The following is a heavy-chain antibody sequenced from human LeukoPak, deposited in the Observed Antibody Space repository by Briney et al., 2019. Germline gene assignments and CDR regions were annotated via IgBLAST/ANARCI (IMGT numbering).Heavy chain of an antibody. D-gene: IGHD3-3*01. V-gene: IGHV1-2*06. J-gene: IGHJ6*02. CDR2: INPNSGGT. CDR3: ARREAPYYDFWSGYYTPDYYGMDV. CDR1: DYTFTSYG. Sequence: ASVKVSCKTSDYTFTSYGVSWVRQAPGQGLEWMGRINPNSGGTNYAQKFQGRVTMTRDTSISTAYMELSRLRSDDTAVYYCARREAPYYDFWSGYYTPDYYGMDVWGQGTTVTVSS.